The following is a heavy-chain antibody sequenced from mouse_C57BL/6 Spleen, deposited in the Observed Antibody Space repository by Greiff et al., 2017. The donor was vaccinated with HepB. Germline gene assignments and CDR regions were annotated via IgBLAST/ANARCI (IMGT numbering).Heavy chain of an antibody. CDR2: IDPENGDT. V-gene: IGHV14-4*01. CDR1: GFNIKDDY. CDR3: TTNWVYYFDY. J-gene: IGHJ2*01. Sequence: VHVKQSGAELVRPGASVKLSCTASGFNIKDDYMHWVKQRPEQGLEWIGWIDPENGDTEYASKFQGKATITADTSSNTAYLQLSSLTSEDTAVYYCTTNWVYYFDYWGQGTTLTVSS. D-gene: IGHD4-1*01.